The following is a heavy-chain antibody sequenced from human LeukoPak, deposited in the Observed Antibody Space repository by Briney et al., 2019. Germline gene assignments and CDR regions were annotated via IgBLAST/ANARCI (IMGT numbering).Heavy chain of an antibody. CDR3: VRGDYVDYLGY. D-gene: IGHD4-17*01. CDR1: GFITSKKY. J-gene: IGHJ4*02. V-gene: IGHV3-66*01. CDR2: IYSGSST. Sequence: GGALRLSCAASGFITSKKYMRRVGQAPGKGVERVTVIYSGSSTYNSDPVKDRCTISKDNPKNKVYLQMNSLRVEDTSLYYCVRGDYVDYLGYWGQGTLVTVSS.